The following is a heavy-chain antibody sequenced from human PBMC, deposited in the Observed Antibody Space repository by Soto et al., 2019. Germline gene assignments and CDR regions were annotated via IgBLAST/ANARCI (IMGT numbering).Heavy chain of an antibody. CDR3: ARAGELPYYYYGMDV. V-gene: IGHV1-18*01. Sequence: QVQLVQSGGEVKKPGASVKVSCKASGYTFTTSGVSWVRQAPGQGLEWMGWVSGYNGNTKYEDKFHDRVTMTTDTSTSTAYLELRSLTTDDTAVYYCARAGELPYYYYGMDVWGQGTTVIVSS. CDR1: GYTFTTSG. J-gene: IGHJ6*02. CDR2: VSGYNGNT. D-gene: IGHD1-7*01.